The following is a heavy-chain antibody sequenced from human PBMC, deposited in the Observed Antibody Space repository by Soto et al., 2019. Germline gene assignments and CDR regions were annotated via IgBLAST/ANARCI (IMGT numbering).Heavy chain of an antibody. CDR3: ARDDRVTIFGVTLRSGLVDY. Sequence: ASVKVSCKASGYTFTSYGISWVRRAPGQGLEWMGWISAYNGNTNYAQKLQGRVTMTTDTSTSTAYMELRSLRSDDTAVYYCARDDRVTIFGVTLRSGLVDYWGQGTLVTVSS. V-gene: IGHV1-18*04. J-gene: IGHJ4*02. CDR1: GYTFTSYG. D-gene: IGHD3-3*01. CDR2: ISAYNGNT.